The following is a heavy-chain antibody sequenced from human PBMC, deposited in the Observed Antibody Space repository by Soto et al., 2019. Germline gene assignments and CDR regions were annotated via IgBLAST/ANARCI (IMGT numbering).Heavy chain of an antibody. J-gene: IGHJ6*02. V-gene: IGHV3-23*01. CDR1: GFTFSSNA. D-gene: IGHD2-21*01. Sequence: PGGSLRLSCAASGFTFSSNAMTWVRQAPGEGLEWVSAISDSGATYYADSVKGRFTISRDNARNTLSLQMNSLRADDTAVYYCARLSGDHSAFFSYGMDAWGQGTTVTVSS. CDR2: ISDSGAT. CDR3: ARLSGDHSAFFSYGMDA.